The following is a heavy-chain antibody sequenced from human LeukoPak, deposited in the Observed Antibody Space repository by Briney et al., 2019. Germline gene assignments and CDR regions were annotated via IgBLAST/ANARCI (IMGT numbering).Heavy chain of an antibody. V-gene: IGHV3-30*03. CDR2: ISYDGSNK. J-gene: IGHJ4*02. D-gene: IGHD2-2*01. CDR1: GFTFSSYG. CDR3: ARDPLGYCSSTSCYVFDY. Sequence: PGGSLRLSCAASGFTFSSYGMHWVRQAPGKGLEWVAVISYDGSNKYYADSVKGRFTISRDNSKNTLYLQMNSLRAEDTAVYYCARDPLGYCSSTSCYVFDYWGQGTLVTVSS.